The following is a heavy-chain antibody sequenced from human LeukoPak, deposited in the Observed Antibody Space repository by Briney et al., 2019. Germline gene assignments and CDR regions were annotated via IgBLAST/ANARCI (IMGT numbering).Heavy chain of an antibody. V-gene: IGHV3-7*01. J-gene: IGHJ4*02. Sequence: GGSLRLSXAASGFTFSSYWMSWVRQAPGKGLEWVANIKQDGSEKYYVDSVKGRFTISRDNAKNSLYLQMNSLRAEDTAVYYCAREIVGAARGRFDYWGQGTLVTVSS. D-gene: IGHD1-26*01. CDR1: GFTFSSYW. CDR2: IKQDGSEK. CDR3: AREIVGAARGRFDY.